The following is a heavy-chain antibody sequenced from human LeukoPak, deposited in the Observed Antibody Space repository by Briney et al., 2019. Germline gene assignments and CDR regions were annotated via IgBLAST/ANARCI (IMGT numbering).Heavy chain of an antibody. CDR2: IKSKTDGGTT. V-gene: IGHV3-15*01. J-gene: IGHJ6*02. Sequence: GGSLRLSCAAYGFTFSNAWMSWVRQAPGKGLEWVGRIKSKTDGGTTDYAAPVKGRFTISRDDSKNTLYLQMNSLKTEDTAVYYCTTVETMTQAYYYYYGMDVWGQGTTVTVSS. CDR1: GFTFSNAW. CDR3: TTVETMTQAYYYYYGMDV. D-gene: IGHD3-22*01.